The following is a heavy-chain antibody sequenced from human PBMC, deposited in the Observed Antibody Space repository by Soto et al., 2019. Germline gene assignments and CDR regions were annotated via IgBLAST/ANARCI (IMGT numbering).Heavy chain of an antibody. CDR2: ISAYNGNT. CDR1: GYTFTSYG. J-gene: IGHJ5*02. V-gene: IGHV1-18*01. CDR3: ARVKGSGYHNWFDP. D-gene: IGHD3-22*01. Sequence: GASVKVCCKASGYTFTSYGISWVRQAPGQGLEWMGWISAYNGNTNYAQKLQGRVTMTTDTSTSTAYMELRSLRSDDTAVYYCARVKGSGYHNWFDPWGQGTLVTVSS.